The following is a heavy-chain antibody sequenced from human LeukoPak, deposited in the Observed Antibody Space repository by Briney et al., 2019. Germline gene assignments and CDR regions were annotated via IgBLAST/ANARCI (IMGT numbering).Heavy chain of an antibody. V-gene: IGHV3-66*01. Sequence: GGSLRLSCAASGSTVSSNYMSWVRQAPGKGLEWVSVIYTGASTYYADSVKGRFIISRDNSKNTLYLQMNSLRAEDTAVYYCARGPTSYYGSGSSLDYWGQGTLVTVSS. J-gene: IGHJ4*02. CDR2: IYTGAST. CDR1: GSTVSSNY. D-gene: IGHD3-10*01. CDR3: ARGPTSYYGSGSSLDY.